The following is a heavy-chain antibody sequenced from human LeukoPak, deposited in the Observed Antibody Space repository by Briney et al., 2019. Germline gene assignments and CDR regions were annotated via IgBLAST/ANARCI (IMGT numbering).Heavy chain of an antibody. CDR3: ARVWGGAAAGTGAFDI. V-gene: IGHV3-11*04. D-gene: IGHD6-13*01. Sequence: GGSLRLSCAASGFTFSDYYMTWIRQAPGKGLEWVSYISTSGGSIYYADSVRGRFTISRDNAKNSLYLQMNTLRAEDTAGYYCARVWGGAAAGTGAFDIWGQGTMVTVSS. J-gene: IGHJ3*02. CDR1: GFTFSDYY. CDR2: ISTSGGSI.